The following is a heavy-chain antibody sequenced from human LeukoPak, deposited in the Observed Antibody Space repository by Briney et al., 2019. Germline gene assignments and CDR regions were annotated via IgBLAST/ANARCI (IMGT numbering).Heavy chain of an antibody. J-gene: IGHJ3*02. Sequence: ASVKVSCKASGYTFTSYGISWVRQAPGQGLGWMGWSSVYNGNTNFAQKLQGRVTMTTDTSTSTAYMELRSLRSDDTAVYYCARCSRYYYGSGSYYNSDDAFDIWGQGTMVTVSS. D-gene: IGHD3-10*01. CDR2: SSVYNGNT. V-gene: IGHV1-18*04. CDR3: ARCSRYYYGSGSYYNSDDAFDI. CDR1: GYTFTSYG.